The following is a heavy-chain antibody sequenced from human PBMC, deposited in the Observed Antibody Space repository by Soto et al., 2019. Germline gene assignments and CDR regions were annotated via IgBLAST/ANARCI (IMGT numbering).Heavy chain of an antibody. CDR1: GFTFSSYS. D-gene: IGHD5-12*01. CDR3: ARAGSVDVPPGGYDSGIFHSYNWFDP. CDR2: ISSSSSYI. Sequence: GGSLRLSCAASGFTFSSYSMNWVRQAPGKGLEWVSSISSSSSYIYYADSVKGRFTISRDNAKNSLYLQMNSLRAEDTAVYYCARAGSVDVPPGGYDSGIFHSYNWFDPWGQGTLVTVSS. J-gene: IGHJ5*02. V-gene: IGHV3-21*01.